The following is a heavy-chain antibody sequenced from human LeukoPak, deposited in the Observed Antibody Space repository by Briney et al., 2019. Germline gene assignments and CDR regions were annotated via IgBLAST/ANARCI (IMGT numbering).Heavy chain of an antibody. CDR1: GYTFTSYY. CDR3: ARGRGYYDSSGYYSAFDY. Sequence: ASVTVSCKASGYTFTSYYMHWVRQAPGQGLEWMGIINPSGGSTSYAQKFQGSVTMTRDTSTSTVYMELSSLRSEDTAVYYCARGRGYYDSSGYYSAFDYWGQGTLVTVSS. J-gene: IGHJ4*02. V-gene: IGHV1-46*01. D-gene: IGHD3-22*01. CDR2: INPSGGST.